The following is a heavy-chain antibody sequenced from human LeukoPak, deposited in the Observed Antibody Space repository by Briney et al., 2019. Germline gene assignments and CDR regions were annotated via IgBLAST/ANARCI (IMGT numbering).Heavy chain of an antibody. D-gene: IGHD3-10*01. CDR1: GYTFTAYY. Sequence: ASVKVSCKASGYTFTAYYMHWVRQAPGQGLEWMGWINPNSGGTNYAQKFQGRVTMTTDTSTSTAYMELRSLRSDDTAVYYCARTIPGFGIGYMDVWGKGTTVTISS. CDR2: INPNSGGT. V-gene: IGHV1-2*02. J-gene: IGHJ6*03. CDR3: ARTIPGFGIGYMDV.